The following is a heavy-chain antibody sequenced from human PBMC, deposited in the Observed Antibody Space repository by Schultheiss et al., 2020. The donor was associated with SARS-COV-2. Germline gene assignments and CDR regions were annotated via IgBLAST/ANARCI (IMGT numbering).Heavy chain of an antibody. CDR3: ARDRGGSSGWPNDY. J-gene: IGHJ4*02. D-gene: IGHD6-19*01. CDR2: ISTYNGVT. V-gene: IGHV1-18*01. CDR1: GYTFTSYG. Sequence: ASVKVSCKASGYTFTSYGISWVRQAPGQGLEWMGWISTYNGVTNYAQKFQGRVTITADESTSTAYMELSSLRSEDTAVYYCARDRGGSSGWPNDYWGQGTLVTVSS.